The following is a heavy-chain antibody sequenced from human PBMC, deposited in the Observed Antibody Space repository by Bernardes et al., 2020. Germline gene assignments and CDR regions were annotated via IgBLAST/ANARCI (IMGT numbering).Heavy chain of an antibody. CDR1: AFTFSNYW. CDR3: ARDLDVAVPDVATNAFDV. Sequence: GSFRIPSAAAAFTFSNYWIHWVRPAPGKGLEWVARINSDGGSVDYADSVKGRFTISRDNARDTVHLQMNSPRAEDTAVYYCARDLDVAVPDVATNAFDVWGQGTTVTVSS. V-gene: IGHV3-74*01. D-gene: IGHD2-15*01. CDR2: INSDGGSV. J-gene: IGHJ3*01.